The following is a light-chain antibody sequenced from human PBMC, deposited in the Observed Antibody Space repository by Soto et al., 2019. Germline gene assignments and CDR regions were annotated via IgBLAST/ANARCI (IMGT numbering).Light chain of an antibody. J-gene: IGKJ1*01. V-gene: IGKV1-5*03. CDR3: QQYNAYSQA. Sequence: DIQMTQSPSTLSASVGDRDTITCRARESVSRWLAWYQQKPGRTPKLLVYQASTLETGVPSRFSGSGSGTELTLTISSLQPDDFATYYCQQYNAYSQAFGQGTRWIS. CDR1: ESVSRW. CDR2: QAS.